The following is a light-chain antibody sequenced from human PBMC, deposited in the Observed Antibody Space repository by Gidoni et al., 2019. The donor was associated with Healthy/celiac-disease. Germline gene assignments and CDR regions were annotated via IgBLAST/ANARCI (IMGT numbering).Light chain of an antibody. J-gene: IGKJ5*01. Sequence: EIVLTQSPATLSLSPGERATLSCRASQSVSSYLAWYQQKPGQAPRLLIYDASNRATGIPARFSGSGSGTDFTLTISSLEPEDFAVYYCQQRSNWARVTFXQGTRLEIK. CDR1: QSVSSY. V-gene: IGKV3-11*01. CDR2: DAS. CDR3: QQRSNWARVT.